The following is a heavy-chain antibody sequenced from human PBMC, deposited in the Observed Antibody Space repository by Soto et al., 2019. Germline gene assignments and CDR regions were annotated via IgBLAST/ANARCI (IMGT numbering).Heavy chain of an antibody. CDR2: VYHSGAT. J-gene: IGHJ6*02. V-gene: IGHV4-4*02. Sequence: QVQLQESGPGLVRPSGTLSLTCAVSGDSIIGTGWWSWVRQSPGKGLDWIGEVYHSGATKYNPSLKGRVTISVDTSRNQFSLNLGSVTAADTAVYYCVRNGYYGLDVWGQGTTVTVSS. CDR1: GDSIIGTGW. D-gene: IGHD3-22*01. CDR3: VRNGYYGLDV.